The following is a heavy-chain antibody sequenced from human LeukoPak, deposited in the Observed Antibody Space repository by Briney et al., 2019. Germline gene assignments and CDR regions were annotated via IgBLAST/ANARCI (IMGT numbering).Heavy chain of an antibody. V-gene: IGHV3-21*01. CDR1: GFTFSSYS. CDR2: ISSGSSYI. Sequence: GGSLRLSCAASGFTFSSYSMNWVRQAPGKGLEWVSSISSGSSYIYYADSVKGRFTISRDNAKNSLYLQMNSLRAEDTAVYYCARGPPLDPWGQETLVTVSS. J-gene: IGHJ5*02. CDR3: ARGPPLDP.